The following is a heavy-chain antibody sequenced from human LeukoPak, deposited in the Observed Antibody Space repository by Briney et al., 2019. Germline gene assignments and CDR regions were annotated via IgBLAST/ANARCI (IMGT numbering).Heavy chain of an antibody. CDR1: GDSVSINSAA. CDR2: TFYRSTWYN. D-gene: IGHD3-10*01. Sequence: SHTLSLTCAISGDSVSINSAAWNWIRQSPSRGLEWLGRTFYRSTWYNKYAVSVKSRITIGGHRSNNQFSLQLTSVTPEDTAVYYCARGFGNPHGSYYFDYWGQGTLVPVSS. CDR3: ARGFGNPHGSYYFDY. J-gene: IGHJ4*02. V-gene: IGHV6-1*01.